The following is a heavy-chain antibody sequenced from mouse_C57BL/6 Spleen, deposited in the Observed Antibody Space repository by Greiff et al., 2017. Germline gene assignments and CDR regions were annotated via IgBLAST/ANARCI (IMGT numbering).Heavy chain of an antibody. CDR2: IDPSDGYT. Sequence: VQLQQPGAELVKPGASVKLSCKASGYTFTSYWMQWVKQRPGQGLEWIGEIDPSDGYTNYNQKFKGKATLTVDTSSSTAYLQLSSLTSEDSAVYYCARQSIYYDDGVRFAYWGQGTLVTVSA. CDR3: ARQSIYYDDGVRFAY. D-gene: IGHD2-4*01. V-gene: IGHV1-50*01. CDR1: GYTFTSYW. J-gene: IGHJ3*01.